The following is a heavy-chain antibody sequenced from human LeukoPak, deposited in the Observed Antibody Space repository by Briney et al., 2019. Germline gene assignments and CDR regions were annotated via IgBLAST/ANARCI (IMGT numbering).Heavy chain of an antibody. J-gene: IGHJ4*02. Sequence: PGGYLRLYCVFSGFTFDNYGMTWVRQAPGKGLEWVSSISGSGGNTYYAASVKGRFTISRDNSKNTVCLLMNNMRTEDSAVYHCAKGKGSNWYASLDYWGRGTLVTVSS. CDR3: AKGKGSNWYASLDY. D-gene: IGHD6-13*01. CDR1: GFTFDNYG. V-gene: IGHV3-23*01. CDR2: ISGSGGNT.